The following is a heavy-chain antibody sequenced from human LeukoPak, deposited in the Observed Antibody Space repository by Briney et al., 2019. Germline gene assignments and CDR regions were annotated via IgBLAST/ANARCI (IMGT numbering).Heavy chain of an antibody. CDR2: MNSDGSSI. CDR3: ARDLRQEGFDP. CDR1: GFTFSTYW. V-gene: IGHV3-74*01. Sequence: GGSLRLSCAASGFTFSTYWMHWVRQAPGKGLVWVSRMNSDGSSITYADSVKGRFTISRDNAKNSLYLQMNSLRAEDTAVYYCARDLRQEGFDPWGQGTLVTVSS. J-gene: IGHJ5*02.